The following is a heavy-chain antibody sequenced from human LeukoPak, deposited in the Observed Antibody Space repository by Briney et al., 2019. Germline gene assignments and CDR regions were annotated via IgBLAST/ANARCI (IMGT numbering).Heavy chain of an antibody. CDR3: TTERNWELLRPYGLDI. CDR1: GFPFSSYW. J-gene: IGHJ6*02. D-gene: IGHD7-27*01. Sequence: PGGSLRLSCVASGFPFSSYWMTWVRQAPGKGLEWVGRIRTKIEGETTDYRAPVKGRFSISRDDSKTMLYLQMNGLKTEDSAVYYCTTERNWELLRPYGLDIWGQGTTVTVSS. V-gene: IGHV3-15*01. CDR2: IRTKIEGETT.